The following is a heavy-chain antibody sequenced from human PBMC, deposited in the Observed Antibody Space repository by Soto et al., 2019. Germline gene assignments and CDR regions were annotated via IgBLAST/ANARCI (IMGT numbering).Heavy chain of an antibody. D-gene: IGHD2-2*01. V-gene: IGHV3-7*03. Sequence: EVQLVESGGGLVQPGGSLRLSCAASGFTFSSYWMSWVRQAPGKGLEWVANIKQDGSEKYYVDSVKGRFTISRDNAKNSLYLQMNSLRAEDTAVYYCARDEKLVVPALFRPYGMDVWGHGTTVSVSS. J-gene: IGHJ6*02. CDR3: ARDEKLVVPALFRPYGMDV. CDR1: GFTFSSYW. CDR2: IKQDGSEK.